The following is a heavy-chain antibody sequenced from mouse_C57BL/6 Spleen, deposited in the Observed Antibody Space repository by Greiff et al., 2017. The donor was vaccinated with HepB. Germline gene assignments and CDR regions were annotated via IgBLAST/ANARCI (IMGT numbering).Heavy chain of an antibody. CDR1: GYAFSSSW. Sequence: QVQLQQSGPELVKPGASVKISCKASGYAFSSSWMNWVKQRPGKGLEWIGRIYPGDGDTNYNGKFKGKATLTADKSSSTAYMQLSSLTSEDSAVYFCARPDYYDYDGYFDVWGTGTTVTVSS. CDR3: ARPDYYDYDGYFDV. CDR2: IYPGDGDT. D-gene: IGHD2-4*01. J-gene: IGHJ1*03. V-gene: IGHV1-82*01.